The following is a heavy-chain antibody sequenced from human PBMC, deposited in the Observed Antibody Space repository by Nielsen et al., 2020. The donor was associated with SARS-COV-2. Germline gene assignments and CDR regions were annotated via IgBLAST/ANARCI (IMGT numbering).Heavy chain of an antibody. V-gene: IGHV3-74*01. J-gene: IGHJ6*03. D-gene: IGHD3-3*01. CDR3: AGGADFWSGTQKYYMDV. CDR2: INPSGSGT. CDR1: GFTFNIYA. Sequence: GGSLRLSCAASGFTFNIYAMAWVRRAPGQGLVWVSRINPSGSGTAYADSVKGRFAVSRDNAENTVVLQIHSLRVEDTAVYYCAGGADFWSGTQKYYMDVWGKGTTVTVSS.